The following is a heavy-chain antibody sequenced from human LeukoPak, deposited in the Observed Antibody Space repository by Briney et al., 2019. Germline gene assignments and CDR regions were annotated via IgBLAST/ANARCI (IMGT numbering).Heavy chain of an antibody. CDR3: ARDVLRFLEWLPRYYYYGMDV. J-gene: IGHJ6*02. CDR1: GYTFTSYA. CDR2: INTNTGNP. Sequence: ASVKVSCKASGYTFTSYAMNWVRQAPGQGLEWMGWINTNTGNPTYAQGFTGRFVFSLDTSVSTAYLQISSLKAEDTAVYYCARDVLRFLEWLPRYYYYGMDVWGQGTTVTVS. D-gene: IGHD3-3*01. V-gene: IGHV7-4-1*02.